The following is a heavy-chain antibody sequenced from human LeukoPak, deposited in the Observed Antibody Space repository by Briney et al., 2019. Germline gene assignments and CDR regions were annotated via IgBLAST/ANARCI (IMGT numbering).Heavy chain of an antibody. CDR3: ARGQTSYYHYYGLDV. J-gene: IGHJ6*02. CDR2: INPNSGGT. CDR1: GYTFTGYY. Sequence: ASVKVSCKASGYTFTGYYMHWVRQAPGQGLEWMGRINPNSGGTNYAQKFQGRVTLTRDTSITTAYMELSSLRSEDTAVYYCARGQTSYYHYYGLDVWGQGTTVTVSS. V-gene: IGHV1-2*06.